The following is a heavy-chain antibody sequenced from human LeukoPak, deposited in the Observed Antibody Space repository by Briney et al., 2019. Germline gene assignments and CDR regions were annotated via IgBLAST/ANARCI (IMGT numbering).Heavy chain of an antibody. J-gene: IGHJ5*02. Sequence: GGSLRLSCAASGFTVSSNYMSWVRQAPGKGLEWVSFIYSGGSTHYADSVKGRFTISRDNAKNSLYLQMNSLRAEDTAVYYCAREAADGYVFGEFDPWGQGTLVTVSS. CDR1: GFTVSSNY. D-gene: IGHD5-24*01. V-gene: IGHV3-66*01. CDR2: IYSGGST. CDR3: AREAADGYVFGEFDP.